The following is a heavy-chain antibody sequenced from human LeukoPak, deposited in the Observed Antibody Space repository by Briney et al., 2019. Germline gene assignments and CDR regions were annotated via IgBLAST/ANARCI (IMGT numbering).Heavy chain of an antibody. CDR3: ARGVNYYDSSGYVPQTFGLIFDY. CDR1: GGSISSGGYY. V-gene: IGHV4-31*03. Sequence: PSETLSLTCTVSGGSISSGGYYWSWIRQHPGKGLEWIGYIYYSGSTYYNPSLKSRVTISVDTSKNQFSLKLSSVTAADTAVYYCARGVNYYDSSGYVPQTFGLIFDYWGQGTLVTVSS. D-gene: IGHD3-22*01. CDR2: IYYSGST. J-gene: IGHJ4*02.